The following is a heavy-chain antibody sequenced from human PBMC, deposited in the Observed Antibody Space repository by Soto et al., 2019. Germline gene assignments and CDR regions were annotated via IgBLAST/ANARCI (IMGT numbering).Heavy chain of an antibody. CDR1: GFTFSSYG. CDR3: AKDPRYGDPAP. Sequence: QVQLVESRGGVVQPGRSLRLSCAASGFTFSSYGMHWVRQAPGKGLEWVAVISYDGSNKYYADSVKGRFTISRDNSKNTLYLQMNSLRAEDTAVYYCAKDPRYGDPAPWGQGTLVTVSS. J-gene: IGHJ5*02. D-gene: IGHD4-17*01. V-gene: IGHV3-30*18. CDR2: ISYDGSNK.